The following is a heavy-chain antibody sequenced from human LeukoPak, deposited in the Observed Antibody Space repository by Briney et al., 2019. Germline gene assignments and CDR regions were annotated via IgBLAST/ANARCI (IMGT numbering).Heavy chain of an antibody. CDR1: GGSISTYY. CDR2: IYCSGST. J-gene: IGHJ4*02. V-gene: IGHV4-59*01. D-gene: IGHD4-23*01. CDR3: ARDRGSSGNSYYFDY. Sequence: SETLSLTCTVSGGSISTYYWNWIRQPPGKGLEWIGYIYCSGSTNYNPSLKSRVTISVDTSKSQFSLKLNSVTAADTAVYYCARDRGSSGNSYYFDYWGRGTLVTVSS.